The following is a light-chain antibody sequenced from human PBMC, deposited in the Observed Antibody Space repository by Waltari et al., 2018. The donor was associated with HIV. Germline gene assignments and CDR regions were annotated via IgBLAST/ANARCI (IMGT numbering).Light chain of an antibody. CDR2: EDD. V-gene: IGLV1-51*02. J-gene: IGLJ3*02. Sequence: QSVFTQPPSVSAAPGQKVSISCSGSSPNLGHNYVSWYHPPPGTAPKLPIPEDDRRPAGMPDIYSATTSGASTPLDITGRQIGDEADYYCGTWDRSLTTGLFGGGTKLTVL. CDR3: GTWDRSLTTGL. CDR1: SPNLGHNY.